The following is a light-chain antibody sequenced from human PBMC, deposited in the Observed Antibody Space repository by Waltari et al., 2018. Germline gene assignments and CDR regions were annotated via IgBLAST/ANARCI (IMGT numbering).Light chain of an antibody. CDR3: AAWDVSLNGLV. CDR1: SSNIGSNS. Sequence: QSVLTQPPSASGTPGQRVTISCSGSSSNIGSNSVNWYQHLPGAAPKLLIYSDNRRPPGVPDRFSGSKSGASASLAISGLQSEDGAVYYCAAWDVSLNGLVFGGGTKLTVL. V-gene: IGLV1-44*01. CDR2: SDN. J-gene: IGLJ2*01.